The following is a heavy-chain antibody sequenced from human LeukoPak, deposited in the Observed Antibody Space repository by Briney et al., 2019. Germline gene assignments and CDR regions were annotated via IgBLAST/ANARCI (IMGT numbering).Heavy chain of an antibody. D-gene: IGHD2-8*01. CDR3: AREGYCTNGACYKDY. CDR2: ISAYNGNT. J-gene: IGHJ4*02. V-gene: IGHV1-18*01. Sequence: ASVKVSCKASGYTFTSYGISWVRQAPGQGLEWMGWISAYNGNTNYAQKLQGRVTMTTDTSTSTAYMELRSLRSDDTAVYYCAREGYCTNGACYKDYWGQGTLVTVSS. CDR1: GYTFTSYG.